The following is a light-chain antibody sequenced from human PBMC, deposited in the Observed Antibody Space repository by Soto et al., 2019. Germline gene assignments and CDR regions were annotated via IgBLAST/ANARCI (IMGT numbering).Light chain of an antibody. CDR1: QSLLHSNGYTY. J-gene: IGKJ1*01. CDR2: RVS. V-gene: IGKV2-40*01. Sequence: DIVMTQTPPSLPVNPGEPASISCRSSQSLLHSNGYTYLHWYLQKPGQSPQLLIYRVSNHLSGVPDRFSGSGSGSDFTLTISSLPSEDFAVYYCQPYHNWWTSGQGTKVDIK. CDR3: QPYHNWWT.